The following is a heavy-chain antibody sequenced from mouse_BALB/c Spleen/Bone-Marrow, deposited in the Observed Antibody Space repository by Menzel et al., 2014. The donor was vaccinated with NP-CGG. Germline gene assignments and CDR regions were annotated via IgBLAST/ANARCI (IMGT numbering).Heavy chain of an antibody. D-gene: IGHD2-1*01. CDR2: LRNKAKGYTT. J-gene: IGHJ1*01. CDR1: GFTFTDYY. Sequence: EVQLVESGGGLVQPGGSLRLSCATSGFTFTDYYMSWVRQPPGKALEWLGFLRNKAKGYTTEYSASVKGRFTISRDNSQSILYLQMNTLRAEDSATYCGARDINYGNHWYFDVWGAGTTVTVSS. CDR3: ARDINYGNHWYFDV. V-gene: IGHV7-3*02.